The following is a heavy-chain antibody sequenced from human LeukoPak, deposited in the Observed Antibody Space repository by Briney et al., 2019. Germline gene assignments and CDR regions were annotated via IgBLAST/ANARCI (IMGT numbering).Heavy chain of an antibody. CDR2: INPNSGGT. CDR1: GYTFTGYY. D-gene: IGHD3-10*01. V-gene: IGHV1-2*02. Sequence: ASVKVSCKASGYTFTGYYMHWVRQAPGQGLEWMGWINPNSGGTNYAQKSQGRVTMTRDTSISTAYMELSRLRSDDTAVYYCARPLRVTMIRGAAFRASSDFDPWGQGTLVTVSS. J-gene: IGHJ5*02. CDR3: ARPLRVTMIRGAAFRASSDFDP.